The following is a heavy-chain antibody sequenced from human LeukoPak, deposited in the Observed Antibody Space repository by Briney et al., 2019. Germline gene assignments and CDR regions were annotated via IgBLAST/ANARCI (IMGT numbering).Heavy chain of an antibody. Sequence: PGASVKVSCKASGGTFSSYAISWVRQAPGQGLEWMGGIIPIFGTANYAQKFQGRVKITADKSTSTAYMELSSLRSEDTAVYYCARDPCGGDCYSGWFDPWGQGTLVTVSS. CDR2: IIPIFGTA. CDR3: ARDPCGGDCYSGWFDP. J-gene: IGHJ5*02. V-gene: IGHV1-69*06. CDR1: GGTFSSYA. D-gene: IGHD2-21*02.